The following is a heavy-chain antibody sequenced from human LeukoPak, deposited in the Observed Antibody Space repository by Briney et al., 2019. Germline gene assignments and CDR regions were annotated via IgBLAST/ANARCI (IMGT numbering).Heavy chain of an antibody. V-gene: IGHV1-18*01. Sequence: ASVKVSCKASGYTFTSYGISWVRQAPGQGLEWMGWISAYNDNTNYAQKLQGRVTMTTDTSTSTAYMELRSLRSDDTAVYYCARGPSRDYYGSGSLDYWGQGTLVTVSS. D-gene: IGHD3-10*01. CDR3: ARGPSRDYYGSGSLDY. CDR1: GYTFTSYG. CDR2: ISAYNDNT. J-gene: IGHJ4*02.